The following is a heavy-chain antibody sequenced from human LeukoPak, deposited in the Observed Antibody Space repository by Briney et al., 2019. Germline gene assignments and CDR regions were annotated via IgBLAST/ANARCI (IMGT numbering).Heavy chain of an antibody. CDR3: ARGARPVAMRNYFDY. J-gene: IGHJ4*02. CDR1: GFTFSDYY. D-gene: IGHD2-2*01. Sequence: GGSLRLSCAASGFTFSDYYMSWIRQAPGKGLEWVAYIGSSGSTIYYADSVKGRFTISRDNAKKSLYLQMNSLRAEDTAVYYCARGARPVAMRNYFDYWGQGTLVTVSS. V-gene: IGHV3-11*01. CDR2: IGSSGSTI.